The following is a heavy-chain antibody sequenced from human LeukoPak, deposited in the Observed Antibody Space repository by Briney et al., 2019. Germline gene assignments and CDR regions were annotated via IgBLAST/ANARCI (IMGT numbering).Heavy chain of an antibody. CDR2: ITRNSGTI. Sequence: GRSLRLSCAPSGFNFAEYAMRWVRQVAGGGLGCVSGITRNSGTIGYADSVKGRFTISRDNAKHTLYLQMNSLSAEDTALCYCAKDVVIRGPKWDGFDIWGRGRMVGVSS. D-gene: IGHD3-10*01. CDR1: GFNFAEYA. V-gene: IGHV3-9*01. J-gene: IGHJ3*02. CDR3: AKDVVIRGPKWDGFDI.